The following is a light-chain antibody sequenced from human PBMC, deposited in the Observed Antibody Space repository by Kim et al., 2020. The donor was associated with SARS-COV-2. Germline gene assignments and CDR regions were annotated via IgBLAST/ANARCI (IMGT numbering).Light chain of an antibody. Sequence: SYELTQPCSVSVSPGQTARITCSGDVLAKKYARWFQQKPGQAPVLVIYKDSERPSGIPERFSGSSSGTTVTLTISGAQVEDEADYYCYSAADNNLVFGGGTQLTVL. V-gene: IGLV3-27*01. CDR2: KDS. CDR1: VLAKKY. J-gene: IGLJ3*02. CDR3: YSAADNNLV.